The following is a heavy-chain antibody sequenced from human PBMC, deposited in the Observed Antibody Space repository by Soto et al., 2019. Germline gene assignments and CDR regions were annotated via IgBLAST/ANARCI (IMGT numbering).Heavy chain of an antibody. CDR2: ISNSGST. Sequence: QVQLQESGPGLVKPSQTLSLTCTVSGDSITSGAYYWSWIRQLPGKGLEWIGYISNSGSTYYNPSLKSLLSLSLDTSENQFSLKLTSVTAAVTSIYFCARARQYYVCEFDPWGQGILVTVSS. CDR1: GDSITSGAYY. D-gene: IGHD3-10*02. J-gene: IGHJ5*02. CDR3: ARARQYYVCEFDP. V-gene: IGHV4-31*01.